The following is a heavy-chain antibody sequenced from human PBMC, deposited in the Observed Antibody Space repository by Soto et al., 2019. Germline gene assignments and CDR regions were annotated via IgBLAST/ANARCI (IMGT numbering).Heavy chain of an antibody. CDR3: EVVVAATTRQERVTSDY. J-gene: IGHJ4*02. V-gene: IGHV1-46*01. D-gene: IGHD2-15*01. CDR1: GYTFTSYY. CDR2: INPSGGST. Sequence: ASVKVSCKASGYTFTSYYMHWVRQAPGQGLEWMGIINPSGGSTSYAQKFQGRVTMTRDTSTSTVYMELSSLRSEDTAGYYCEVVVAATTRQERVTSDYWGQGTLVTVSS.